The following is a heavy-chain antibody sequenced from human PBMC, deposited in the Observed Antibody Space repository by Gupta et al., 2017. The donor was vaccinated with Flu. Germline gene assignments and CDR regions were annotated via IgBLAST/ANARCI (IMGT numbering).Heavy chain of an antibody. V-gene: IGHV3-7*01. CDR1: GFTFSSYW. CDR3: ARDSYYDRYYGMDV. D-gene: IGHD3-9*01. Sequence: EVQLVESGGGLVQPGGSLRLSCAASGFTFSSYWMSWVRQAPGKGLEWVANIKQDGSEKYYVDSVKGRFTISRDNAKNSLYLQMNSLRAEDTAVYYCARDSYYDRYYGMDVWGQGTTVTVSS. J-gene: IGHJ6*02. CDR2: IKQDGSEK.